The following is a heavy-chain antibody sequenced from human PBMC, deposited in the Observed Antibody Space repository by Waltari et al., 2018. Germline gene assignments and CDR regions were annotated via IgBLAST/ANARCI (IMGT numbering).Heavy chain of an antibody. CDR3: AKAGCSSTSCYMDY. Sequence: EVQLVESGGGLVQPGRSLRLSCAASGFTFDDYALHWVRQAPGKGWGWVSGMSWNSGSIGYADSVKGRFTISRDNAKNSLYLQMNSLRAEDTALYYCAKAGCSSTSCYMDYWGQGTLVTVSS. CDR2: MSWNSGSI. D-gene: IGHD2-2*02. J-gene: IGHJ4*02. V-gene: IGHV3-9*01. CDR1: GFTFDDYA.